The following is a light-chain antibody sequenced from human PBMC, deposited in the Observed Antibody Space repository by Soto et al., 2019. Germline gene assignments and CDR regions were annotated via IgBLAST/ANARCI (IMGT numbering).Light chain of an antibody. V-gene: IGKV3-15*01. CDR3: QQYDNWPRT. J-gene: IGKJ1*01. Sequence: EIVMPQSPATLSVSPGERATLSCRASQSVSSNLAWYQQKPGQAPRLLIYGASTGATGIAARFSGSGSGTEFTLTINSLHSEDLAVYYCQQYDNWPRTFGQGPKWIS. CDR2: GAS. CDR1: QSVSSN.